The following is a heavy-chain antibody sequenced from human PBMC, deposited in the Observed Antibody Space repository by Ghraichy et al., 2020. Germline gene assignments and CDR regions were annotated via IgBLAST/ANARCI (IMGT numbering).Heavy chain of an antibody. V-gene: IGHV3-7*01. Sequence: GGSLRLSCAASGFTFSNRWMNWVRQAPGKGLEWVANIKQDGSQKYYVDSVKGRFTISRDNAKNSLYLQMNSLRAEDTAVYYCARGGNHNFDYWGQGTLVTVSS. CDR1: GFTFSNRW. CDR2: IKQDGSQK. D-gene: IGHD1-14*01. CDR3: ARGGNHNFDY. J-gene: IGHJ4*02.